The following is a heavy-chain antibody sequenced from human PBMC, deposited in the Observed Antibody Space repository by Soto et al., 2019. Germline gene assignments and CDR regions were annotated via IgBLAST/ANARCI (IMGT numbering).Heavy chain of an antibody. CDR1: GFSLSADGVG. V-gene: IGHV2-5*02. CDR3: AHAYGGTSWPNDAFDV. J-gene: IGHJ3*01. Sequence: QITLKESGPTLVKPTQTLTLTCTFSGFSLSADGVGVGWIRQPPGKALEWLALIYWDDDQRYSPSLKTRLTITKATSKTPVVLTMTNMDPVDTATYYCAHAYGGTSWPNDAFDVWGQGTVVTVSS. CDR2: IYWDDDQ. D-gene: IGHD2-2*01.